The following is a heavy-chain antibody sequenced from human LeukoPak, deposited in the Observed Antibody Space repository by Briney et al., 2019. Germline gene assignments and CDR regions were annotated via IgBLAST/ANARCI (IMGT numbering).Heavy chain of an antibody. J-gene: IGHJ2*01. V-gene: IGHV4-34*01. CDR3: ARGPAFYGGNPASYYWYFDL. CDR1: GGSISGYY. D-gene: IGHD4-23*01. CDR2: INHSGST. Sequence: SETLSLTCTVSGGSISGYYWSWIRQPPGKGLEWIGEINHSGSTNYNPSLKSRVTISVDTSKNQFSLKLSSVTAADTAVYYCARGPAFYGGNPASYYWYFDLWGRGTLVTVSS.